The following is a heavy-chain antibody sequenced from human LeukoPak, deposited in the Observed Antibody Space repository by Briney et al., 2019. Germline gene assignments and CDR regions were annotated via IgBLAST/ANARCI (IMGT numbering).Heavy chain of an antibody. J-gene: IGHJ4*02. CDR2: IISTSGLA. D-gene: IGHD5-24*01. CDR3: ARAPPRSDGCILYY. Sequence: GAAVKVSCKASGGTFSNLAISWVRQAPGQGLEWMGRIISTSGLANYPQKFQGRVTITADKSTSTAYMELSSLRPEDTAVYYCARAPPRSDGCILYYWGQGTLVTV. CDR1: GGTFSNLA. V-gene: IGHV1-69*04.